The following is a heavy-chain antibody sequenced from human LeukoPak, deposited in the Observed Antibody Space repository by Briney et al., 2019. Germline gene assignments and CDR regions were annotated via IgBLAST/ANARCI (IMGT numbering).Heavy chain of an antibody. CDR2: IYYSGST. CDR3: ASNYYGSGSYSDY. J-gene: IGHJ4*02. Sequence: SETLSLICTVSGGSISSSSYYWGWIRQPPGKGLEWIGSIYYSGSTYYNPSLKSRVTISVDTSKNQFSLKLSSVTAADTAVYYCASNYYGSGSYSDYWGRGTRVTVSS. D-gene: IGHD3-10*01. V-gene: IGHV4-39*01. CDR1: GGSISSSSYY.